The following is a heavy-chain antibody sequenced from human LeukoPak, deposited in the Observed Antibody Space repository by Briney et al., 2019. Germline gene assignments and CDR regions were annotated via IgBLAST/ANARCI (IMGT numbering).Heavy chain of an antibody. CDR2: IYSGGNT. Sequence: PGGSLRLSCAASGITVTSNYMSWVRQAPGKGLEWVSVIYSGGNTYYADSVKGRFTISRDNSKNTLSLQMSSLRDEDTAVYYCARGGGAFCGSDCYRNFDYWGQGTLVTVSS. D-gene: IGHD2-21*02. CDR3: ARGGGAFCGSDCYRNFDY. J-gene: IGHJ4*02. V-gene: IGHV3-53*05. CDR1: GITVTSNY.